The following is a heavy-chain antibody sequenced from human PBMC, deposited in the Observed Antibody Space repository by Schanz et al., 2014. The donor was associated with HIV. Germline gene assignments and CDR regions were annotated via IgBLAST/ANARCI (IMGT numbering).Heavy chain of an antibody. J-gene: IGHJ6*02. D-gene: IGHD1-26*01. Sequence: VQLVESGGGVVQPGRSLRLSCAASGFTFSSYAMYWVRQAPGKGLEWVAHMIWNNGIYYADSVKGRFTISRDNAKNTLFLQMNNLREDDTAVYYCTRDGGCSGSACYGYGMDVWGQGTTVTVSS. CDR2: MIWNNGI. CDR3: TRDGGCSGSACYGYGMDV. V-gene: IGHV3-48*02. CDR1: GFTFSSYA.